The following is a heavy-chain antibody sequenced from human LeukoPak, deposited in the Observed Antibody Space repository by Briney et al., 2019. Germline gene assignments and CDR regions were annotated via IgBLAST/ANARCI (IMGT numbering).Heavy chain of an antibody. J-gene: IGHJ4*02. D-gene: IGHD3-9*01. CDR3: ANALPVPLLFNYDILTGYYRGGFDY. Sequence: PSETLSLTCAVYGGSFSGYYWSWIRQPPGKGLEWIGEINHSGSTNYNPSLKSRVTISVDTSKNQFSLKLSSVTAADTAVYYCANALPVPLLFNYDILTGYYRGGFDYWGQGTLVTVSS. CDR2: INHSGST. V-gene: IGHV4-34*01. CDR1: GGSFSGYY.